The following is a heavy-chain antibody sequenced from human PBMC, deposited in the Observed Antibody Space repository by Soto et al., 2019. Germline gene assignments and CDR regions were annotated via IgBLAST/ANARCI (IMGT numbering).Heavy chain of an antibody. CDR2: ISYTGST. CDR1: GGSISSGSYY. J-gene: IGHJ5*02. CDR3: ARHAWFGEFDP. D-gene: IGHD3-10*01. V-gene: IGHV4-39*01. Sequence: SETLSLTCTVSGGSISSGSYYWGWIRQPPGKGLEWIGSISYTGSTYYNPSLKSRVTISVDTSKNQFSLRLGSVTAADTAVFYCARHAWFGEFDPWGQGTLVTVS.